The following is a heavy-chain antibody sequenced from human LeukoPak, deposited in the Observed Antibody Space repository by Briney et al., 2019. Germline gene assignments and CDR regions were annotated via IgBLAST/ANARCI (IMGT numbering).Heavy chain of an antibody. CDR3: ARQTGYHYGMDV. Sequence: GESLKLSCKGSTSRFTTYWIGWVRQKPGRGLEWMGIIYPSDSDTRYNPSFQGQVTISVDKSITTAYLQWSSLRSSDTAIYYCARQTGYHYGMDVWGQGTTVTVSS. V-gene: IGHV5-51*01. CDR1: TSRFTTYW. CDR2: IYPSDSDT. J-gene: IGHJ6*02.